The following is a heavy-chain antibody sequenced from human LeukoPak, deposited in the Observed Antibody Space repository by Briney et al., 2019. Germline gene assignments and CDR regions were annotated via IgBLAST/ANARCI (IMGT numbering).Heavy chain of an antibody. Sequence: GESLKISCKGSGYSLTSYWIGWVRQMPGKGLEWMGIIYPGDSDTRYSPSLQGQVTISADKSISTAYLQWSSLKASDTAMYYCARPYYYDSSGYYGAFDIWGQGTMVTVSS. CDR3: ARPYYYDSSGYYGAFDI. CDR1: GYSLTSYW. CDR2: IYPGDSDT. D-gene: IGHD3-22*01. V-gene: IGHV5-51*01. J-gene: IGHJ3*02.